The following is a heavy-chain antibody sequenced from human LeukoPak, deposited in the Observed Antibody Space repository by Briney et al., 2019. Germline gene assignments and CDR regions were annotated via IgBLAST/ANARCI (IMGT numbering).Heavy chain of an antibody. CDR2: AHSDGTT. Sequence: SETLSLTCTVSGGSFSSYHWSWIRQFVGKGLEWIGRAHSDGTTNYSPSLKSRVTMSIDTSKNQFSLKLNSVTAADTAVYYCARDGLYTNGYSYFDYWGQGTLVTVSS. CDR3: ARDGLYTNGYSYFDY. D-gene: IGHD2-8*01. CDR1: GGSFSSYH. V-gene: IGHV4-4*07. J-gene: IGHJ4*02.